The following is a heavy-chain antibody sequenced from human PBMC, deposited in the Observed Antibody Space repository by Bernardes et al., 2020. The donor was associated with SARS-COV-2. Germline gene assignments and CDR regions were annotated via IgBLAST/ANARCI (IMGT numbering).Heavy chain of an antibody. Sequence: GGSLRLSCAASGFTFSDHYMDWVRQAPGKGLEWVCRSRGKGDSYTTEYAASVKGRFTISRDDSKNSVYLQMNSLRAEDTAVYYCARALSYYYGMDVWGQGTTVTVSS. J-gene: IGHJ6*02. CDR1: GFTFSDHY. V-gene: IGHV3-72*01. CDR2: SRGKGDSYTT. CDR3: ARALSYYYGMDV.